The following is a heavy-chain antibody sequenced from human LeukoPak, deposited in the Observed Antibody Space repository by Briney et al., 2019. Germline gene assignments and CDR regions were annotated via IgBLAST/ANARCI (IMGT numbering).Heavy chain of an antibody. J-gene: IGHJ3*02. CDR3: ARGLVLATDDAFDI. Sequence: SETLSLTCTVSGGSISSSSYYWGWIRQSPGKGLEWIGYVYDNDISNFNPSLESRVTILVDRSKSQFSLKLRSVTAADTAVYYCARGLVLATDDAFDIWGPGTMVTVSS. CDR1: GGSISSSSYY. V-gene: IGHV4-61*05. D-gene: IGHD5-12*01. CDR2: VYDNDIS.